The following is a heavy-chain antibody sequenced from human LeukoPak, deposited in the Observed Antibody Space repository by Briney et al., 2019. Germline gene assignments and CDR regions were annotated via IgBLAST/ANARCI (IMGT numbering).Heavy chain of an antibody. D-gene: IGHD6-13*01. V-gene: IGHV1-46*01. CDR1: GYTFSSYY. Sequence: ASVTVSCKASGYTFSSYYMHWVRQAPGQGLEWMGVINPSGGATSYAQKFQGRVTMTRDTSTSTVYMELSSLRSEDTAVYYCARGPAAATRWHFDYWGQGTLVTVSS. CDR3: ARGPAAATRWHFDY. CDR2: INPSGGAT. J-gene: IGHJ4*02.